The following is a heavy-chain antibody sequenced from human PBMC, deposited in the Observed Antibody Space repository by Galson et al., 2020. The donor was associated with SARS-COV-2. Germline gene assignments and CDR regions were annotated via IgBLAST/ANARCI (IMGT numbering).Heavy chain of an antibody. J-gene: IGHJ6*02. Sequence: GGSLRRSCAVSAFIFNTYDMHWVRQVAGKSLEWVSTVRVTGDSFYTDSVKGRFTAARESAKNSFYLQMNNLRAGDTAVYYCARGAYYDFWRGSYSVDNYYGMDVWGQGTTVIVSS. CDR3: ARGAYYDFWRGSYSVDNYYGMDV. CDR2: VRVTGDS. CDR1: AFIFNTYD. V-gene: IGHV3-13*01. D-gene: IGHD3-3*01.